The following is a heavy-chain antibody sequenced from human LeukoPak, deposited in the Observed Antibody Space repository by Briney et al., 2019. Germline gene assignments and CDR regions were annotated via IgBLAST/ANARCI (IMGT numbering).Heavy chain of an antibody. Sequence: GGFLRLSCAASGFTFSSYGIHWVRQAPGKGLEWVAFIRYDGSNKYYADSVKGRFTISRGNSKNTLYLQMNSLRAEDTAVYYCAKGPDMFDLDYDSSGFVYWGQGTLVTVSS. CDR2: IRYDGSNK. CDR3: AKGPDMFDLDYDSSGFVY. V-gene: IGHV3-30*02. J-gene: IGHJ4*02. CDR1: GFTFSSYG. D-gene: IGHD3-22*01.